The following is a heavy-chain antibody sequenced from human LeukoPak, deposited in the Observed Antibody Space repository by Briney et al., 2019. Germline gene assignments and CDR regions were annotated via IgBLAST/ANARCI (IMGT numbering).Heavy chain of an antibody. CDR2: ISSSSSYI. D-gene: IGHD6-13*01. CDR1: GFTFSSYA. CDR3: AREKGIAGEGFDY. J-gene: IGHJ4*02. Sequence: KSGGSLRLSCAASGFTFSSYAMNWVRQAPGKGLEWVSSISSSSSYIYYADSVKGRFTISRDNAKNSLYLQMNSLRAEDTAVYYCAREKGIAGEGFDYWGQGTLVTVSS. V-gene: IGHV3-21*01.